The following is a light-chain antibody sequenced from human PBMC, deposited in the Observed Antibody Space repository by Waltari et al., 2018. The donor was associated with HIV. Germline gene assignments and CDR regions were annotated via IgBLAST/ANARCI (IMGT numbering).Light chain of an antibody. CDR3: SSYTSSSTLDVV. Sequence: QSALTQPASVSGSPGRSITIPCTGTSSDVGGYNYVSWYQQHPGKAPKLMIYDVSNRPSGVSNRFSGSKSGNTASLTISGLQAEDEADYYCSSYTSSSTLDVVFGGGTKLTVL. CDR2: DVS. J-gene: IGLJ2*01. V-gene: IGLV2-14*03. CDR1: SSDVGGYNY.